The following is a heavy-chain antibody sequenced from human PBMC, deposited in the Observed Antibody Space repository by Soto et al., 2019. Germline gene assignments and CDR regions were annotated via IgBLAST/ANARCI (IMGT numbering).Heavy chain of an antibody. Sequence: VQLLESGGGLIQPGGSLRLSCAASGFIFSTYVMSWVRHAPGKGLDWVSAISSSGGSTYYADSVKGRFTISRDNSKTTLYQQMNSLRVEDTAVYYCAKLAYCSGGSCYPDHWGQGTLVTVSS. CDR2: ISSSGGST. V-gene: IGHV3-23*01. CDR1: GFIFSTYV. J-gene: IGHJ4*02. D-gene: IGHD2-15*01. CDR3: AKLAYCSGGSCYPDH.